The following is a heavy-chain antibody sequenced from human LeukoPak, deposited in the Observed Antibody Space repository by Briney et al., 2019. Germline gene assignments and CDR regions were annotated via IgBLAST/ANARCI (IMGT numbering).Heavy chain of an antibody. D-gene: IGHD3-9*01. CDR1: GFTFSSYA. CDR3: AKHRFESIYDAFDI. V-gene: IGHV3-23*01. J-gene: IGHJ3*02. Sequence: GGSLRLSCAASGFTFSSYAMSWVRQAPGKGLEWVSIISGSGGSTYYADSVKGRFTISRDTSKNTVYLQMNSLRAEDTAIYYCAKHRFESIYDAFDIWGQGTIVTVSS. CDR2: ISGSGGST.